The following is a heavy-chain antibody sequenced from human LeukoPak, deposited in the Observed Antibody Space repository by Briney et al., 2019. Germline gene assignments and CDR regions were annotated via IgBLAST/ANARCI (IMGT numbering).Heavy chain of an antibody. J-gene: IGHJ4*02. CDR3: ARVPDRSGYFYYFDF. V-gene: IGHV5-51*01. D-gene: IGHD3-22*01. Sequence: PGESLKISCQGSGYIFTNYWIGWVRQIPGKGLEWMGIIYPGDSETRYSPSFQGQVTISADKSTSTAYLQWSSLKASDTAMFYCARVPDRSGYFYYFDFWGQGTLVTVS. CDR2: IYPGDSET. CDR1: GYIFTNYW.